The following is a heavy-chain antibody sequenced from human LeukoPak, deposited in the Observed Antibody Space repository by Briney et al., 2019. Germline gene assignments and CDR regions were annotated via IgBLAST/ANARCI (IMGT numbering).Heavy chain of an antibody. D-gene: IGHD3-10*01. Sequence: PGRSLRLSCAASGFTFSSYGMHWVRQAPGKGLEWVAVISYDGSNKYYADSVKGRFTISRDNSKNTLYLHMNSLRAEDTAVYYCARDRGWSEGLDVWGKGTTVTVSS. J-gene: IGHJ6*04. CDR2: ISYDGSNK. CDR1: GFTFSSYG. V-gene: IGHV3-30*03. CDR3: ARDRGWSEGLDV.